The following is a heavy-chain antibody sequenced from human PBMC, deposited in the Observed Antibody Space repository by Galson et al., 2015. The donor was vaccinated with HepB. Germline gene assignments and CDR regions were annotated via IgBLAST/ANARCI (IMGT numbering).Heavy chain of an antibody. CDR3: ARDHVDVPAAIGYYYYGMDV. D-gene: IGHD2-2*01. CDR1: GFSFSSYS. CDR2: ISSSSSYI. J-gene: IGHJ6*02. V-gene: IGHV3-21*01. Sequence: SLRLSCAASGFSFSSYSMSWVRQAPGKGLEWVSSISSSSSYIYYADSVKGRFTISRDNAKNSLYLQMNSLRAEDTAVYYCARDHVDVPAAIGYYYYGMDVWGQGTTVTVSS.